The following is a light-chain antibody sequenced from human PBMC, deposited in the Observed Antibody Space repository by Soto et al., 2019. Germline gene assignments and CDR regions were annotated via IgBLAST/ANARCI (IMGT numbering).Light chain of an antibody. CDR1: NSDLGGYNY. V-gene: IGLV2-14*01. Sequence: QSALTQPAFVSGSLGQSTTISCTGTNSDLGGYNYVSWYQQHPRKAPKLLIYQVSNRPSGVSNSFSSSKSGNTASLTISGLQAEDAADYYCSSKTSSNTLLFGGGTQLTVL. CDR2: QVS. CDR3: SSKTSSNTLL. J-gene: IGLJ2*01.